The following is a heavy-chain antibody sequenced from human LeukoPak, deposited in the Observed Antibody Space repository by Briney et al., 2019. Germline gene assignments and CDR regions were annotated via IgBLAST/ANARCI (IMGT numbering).Heavy chain of an antibody. D-gene: IGHD5-24*01. CDR1: GFTFSSHA. CDR3: TRVGYIDEGIDY. J-gene: IGHJ4*02. CDR2: ISYDGSFQ. Sequence: PGGSLRLSCSVSGFTFSSHAMHWVRQAPGKGLECVAYISYDGSFQYHADSVKGRFTISRDNAKNSLYLQMNSLRAEDTAIYYCTRVGYIDEGIDYWGQGTLVTVSS. V-gene: IGHV3-30-3*01.